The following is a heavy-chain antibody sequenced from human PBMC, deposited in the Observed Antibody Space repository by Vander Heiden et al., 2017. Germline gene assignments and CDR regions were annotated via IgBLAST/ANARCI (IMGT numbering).Heavy chain of an antibody. CDR3: ATASLVSAAAGTLGY. CDR1: GYTLTELS. J-gene: IGHJ4*02. CDR2: FDPEDGET. Sequence: VQLVQSGPEVKKPGASVKVSCKVSGYTLTELSMHWVRQAPGKGLEWMGGFDPEDGETIYAQKCQGRVTMTEDTATDTAYMELSSLRSEDTAVYYCATASLVSAAAGTLGYWGQGTLVTVSS. D-gene: IGHD6-13*01. V-gene: IGHV1-24*01.